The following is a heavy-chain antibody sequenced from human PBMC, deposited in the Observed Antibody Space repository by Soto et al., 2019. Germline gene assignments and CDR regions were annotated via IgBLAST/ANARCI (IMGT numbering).Heavy chain of an antibody. V-gene: IGHV1-2*06. CDR2: ITPNSGDT. CDR1: GYGFTGYF. D-gene: IGHD7-27*01. CDR3: VRWGHGSNSLEF. Sequence: GXAVKVSLETPGYGFTGYFIHWVRRTPGQGLQWLGRITPNSGDTKYGQTFQGRIALTRDTSTNTAYMELSGLTSDDTALYYCVRWGHGSNSLEFWGQGTLVTVSS. J-gene: IGHJ4*03.